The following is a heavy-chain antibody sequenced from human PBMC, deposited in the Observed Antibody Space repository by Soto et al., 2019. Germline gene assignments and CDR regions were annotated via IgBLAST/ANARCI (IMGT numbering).Heavy chain of an antibody. CDR1: GGSFSGYY. V-gene: IGHV4-34*01. CDR2: INHSGST. CDR3: ARSKLGYCSSTSCPKIYYYYYMDV. Sequence: SETLSLTCAVYGGSFSGYYWSWIRQPPGKGLEWIGEINHSGSTNYNPSLKSRVTISVDTSKNQFSLKLSSVTAADTAVYYCARSKLGYCSSTSCPKIYYYYYMDVWGKGTTVTVSS. D-gene: IGHD2-2*01. J-gene: IGHJ6*03.